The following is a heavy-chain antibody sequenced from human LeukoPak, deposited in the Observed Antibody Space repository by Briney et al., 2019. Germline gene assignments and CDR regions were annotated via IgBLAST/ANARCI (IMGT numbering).Heavy chain of an antibody. CDR3: ARRAGDYSHPYDY. CDR2: IYTTGRT. J-gene: IGHJ4*02. D-gene: IGHD3-22*01. V-gene: IGHV3-53*01. CDR1: GFTVSSNS. Sequence: QSGGSLGLSCTVSGFTVSSNSMSWVRQAPGKGLEWVSFIYTTGRTHDSDSVKGRFTISRDSSKNTLYLQMNSLRAEDTAVYYCARRAGDYSHPYDYWGQGTLVTVSS.